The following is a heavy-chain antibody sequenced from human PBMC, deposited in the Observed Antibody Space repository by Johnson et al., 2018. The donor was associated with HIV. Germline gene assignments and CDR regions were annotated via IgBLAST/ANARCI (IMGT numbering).Heavy chain of an antibody. CDR1: GFTFSSYA. CDR2: LSYDGSNK. CDR3: ARDLSGSSTVLSDAFDI. V-gene: IGHV3-30*14. D-gene: IGHD1-26*01. J-gene: IGHJ3*02. Sequence: QVQLVESGGGVVQPGRSLRLSCAASGFTFSSYAMHWVRQAPGKGLDWVAVLSYDGSNKYYADSVKGRFTLSRDNSKNTLYLQMNSLRAEDTAVYYCARDLSGSSTVLSDAFDIWGQGTMVTVSS.